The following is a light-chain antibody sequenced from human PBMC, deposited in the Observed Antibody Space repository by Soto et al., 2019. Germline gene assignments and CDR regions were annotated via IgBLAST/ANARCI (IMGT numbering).Light chain of an antibody. CDR2: AAS. J-gene: IGKJ5*01. V-gene: IGKV1-39*01. CDR3: QQSYSTPIT. CDR1: QSISNY. Sequence: DIQMTQSPSSLSPSVGDGVTITCRASQSISNYLNWYQQRPGKAPKLLIYAASSLKSGVPSRFSGSGSGTEFTLTISSLQPVDFATYYCQQSYSTPITFGQGTRLDIK.